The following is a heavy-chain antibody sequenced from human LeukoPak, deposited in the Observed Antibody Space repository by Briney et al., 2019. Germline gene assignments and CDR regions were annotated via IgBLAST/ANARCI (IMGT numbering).Heavy chain of an antibody. D-gene: IGHD3-10*01. CDR3: ARGDYYGSVYWFDP. CDR1: GGSISSGSYY. J-gene: IGHJ5*02. V-gene: IGHV4-61*02. Sequence: SETLSLTCTVSGGSISSGSYYWSWIRQPAGKGLEWIGRIYTSGSTNYNPSLKSRVTISVDTSKNQFSLKLSSVTAADTAVYYCARGDYYGSVYWFDPWGQGTLVTVSS. CDR2: IYTSGST.